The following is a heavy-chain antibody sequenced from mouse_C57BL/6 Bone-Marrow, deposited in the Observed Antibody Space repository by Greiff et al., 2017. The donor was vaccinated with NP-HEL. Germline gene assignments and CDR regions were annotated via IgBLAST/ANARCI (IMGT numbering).Heavy chain of an antibody. Sequence: EVQLQQSGPELVKPGASVKISCKASGYTFTDYYMNWVKQSHGKSLEWIGDINPNNGGTSYNQKFKGKATLTVDKSSSTAYMELRSLTSEDSAVYYCARRDYYGSSFHWYFDVWGTGTTVTVSS. V-gene: IGHV1-26*01. CDR2: INPNNGGT. CDR3: ARRDYYGSSFHWYFDV. CDR1: GYTFTDYY. D-gene: IGHD1-1*01. J-gene: IGHJ1*03.